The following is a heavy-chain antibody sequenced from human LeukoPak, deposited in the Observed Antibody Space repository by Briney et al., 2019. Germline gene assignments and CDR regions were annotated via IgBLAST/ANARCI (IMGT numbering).Heavy chain of an antibody. D-gene: IGHD6-19*01. CDR1: GFTFSSYA. J-gene: IGHJ4*02. V-gene: IGHV3-23*01. CDR2: ISDSGGTT. Sequence: PGGSLRLSCAASGFTFSSYAMSWVRQAPGKGLEWVSSISDSGGTTYYADSGKGRFSISRDNSKNTLYLQMSSLRADDTAVYYCAKTAVTGKVAGSDCWGQGTLVTVSS. CDR3: AKTAVTGKVAGSDC.